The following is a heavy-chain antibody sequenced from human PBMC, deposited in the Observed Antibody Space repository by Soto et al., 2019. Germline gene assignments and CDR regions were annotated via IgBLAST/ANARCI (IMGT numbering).Heavy chain of an antibody. CDR3: ARQRDSSGWLDY. J-gene: IGHJ4*02. Sequence: PGESLKISCKGSGYRFTSHWIAWVRQMPGKGLEWMGIIYPGDSDTTYSPSFQGQVTLSADKSINTAYLQWSSLKASDTAIYYCARQRDSSGWLDYWGQGTLVTVSS. CDR1: GYRFTSHW. D-gene: IGHD6-19*01. CDR2: IYPGDSDT. V-gene: IGHV5-51*01.